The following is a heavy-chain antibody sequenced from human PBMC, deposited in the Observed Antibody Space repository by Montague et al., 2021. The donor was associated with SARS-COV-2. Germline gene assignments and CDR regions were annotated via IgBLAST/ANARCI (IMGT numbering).Heavy chain of an antibody. CDR2: ISTSAYTT. Sequence: SLRLSCAASGFTFSNYDMNWVRQAPGKGPEWISHISTSAYTTAYAGSVKGRFTISRDNGKNSLYLQMNSLRVEDTAVYYCTRDYRSIVGDGLDIWGQGTMVTVSS. D-gene: IGHD3-16*02. V-gene: IGHV3-48*03. CDR1: GFTFSNYD. J-gene: IGHJ3*02. CDR3: TRDYRSIVGDGLDI.